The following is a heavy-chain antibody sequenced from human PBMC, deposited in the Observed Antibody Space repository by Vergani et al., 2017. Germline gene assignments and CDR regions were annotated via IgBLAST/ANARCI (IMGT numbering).Heavy chain of an antibody. CDR3: ARMGDSGYDSSGYYYDY. J-gene: IGHJ4*02. Sequence: QVQLVQSGAEVKKPGSSVKVSCKASGGTFSSYAISWVRQAPGQGLEWMGGIIPIFGTANYAQKFQGRVTITAEESTSTAYMELGSLRSEDTAVYYCARMGDSGYDSSGYYYDYWGQGTLVTVSS. CDR2: IIPIFGTA. CDR1: GGTFSSYA. V-gene: IGHV1-69*01. D-gene: IGHD3-22*01.